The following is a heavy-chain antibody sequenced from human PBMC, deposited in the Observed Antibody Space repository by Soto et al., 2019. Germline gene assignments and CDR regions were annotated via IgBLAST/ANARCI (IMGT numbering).Heavy chain of an antibody. CDR2: ISGSGGST. CDR1: GFTFSSYA. Sequence: EVQLLESGGGLVQPGGSLRLSCAASGFTFSSYAMSWVRQAPGKGLEWVSGISGSGGSTYYAESVKGRFTISRDNSKNTLYLQMNSLRAEDTAVYYCAKDRGGCSSTSCPPRLFDYWGQGTLVTVSS. CDR3: AKDRGGCSSTSCPPRLFDY. D-gene: IGHD2-2*01. V-gene: IGHV3-23*01. J-gene: IGHJ4*02.